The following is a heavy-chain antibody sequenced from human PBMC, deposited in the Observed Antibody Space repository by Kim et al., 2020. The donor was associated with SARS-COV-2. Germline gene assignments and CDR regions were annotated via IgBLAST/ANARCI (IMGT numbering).Heavy chain of an antibody. CDR3: AKDPATNGLSQGYLHH. CDR1: GFTFSFYA. CDR2: INSGDDNT. Sequence: GGSLRLSCTASGFTFSFYAMTWVRQAPGKGLEWVSTINSGDDNTFYANFVNGRFTISRDNSKDTLYLQMDSLRAEDTATYYCAKDPATNGLSQGYLHHWGQGALVTVAS. J-gene: IGHJ1*01. V-gene: IGHV3-23*01. D-gene: IGHD2-8*01.